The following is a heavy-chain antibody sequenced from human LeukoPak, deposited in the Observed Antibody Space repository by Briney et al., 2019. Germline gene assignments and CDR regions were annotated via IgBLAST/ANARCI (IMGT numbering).Heavy chain of an antibody. CDR3: ARVTRETAMEYYNWFDP. J-gene: IGHJ5*02. CDR2: INQDGSDR. D-gene: IGHD5-18*01. Sequence: GGSLRLSCAASGFSFSSYWMTWVRQAPGKGLEWVANINQDGSDRYYVDSVKGRFTISRDNAKNSLSLQMNSLRAEDTAVYFCARVTRETAMEYYNWFDPWGQGTLVTVSS. V-gene: IGHV3-7*05. CDR1: GFSFSSYW.